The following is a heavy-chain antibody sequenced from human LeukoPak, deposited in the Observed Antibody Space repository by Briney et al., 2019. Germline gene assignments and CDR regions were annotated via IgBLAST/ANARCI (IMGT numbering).Heavy chain of an antibody. CDR3: ARLYDSSGYYILHPGPADY. V-gene: IGHV3-23*01. CDR2: ISGSGGST. J-gene: IGHJ4*02. D-gene: IGHD3-22*01. Sequence: GGSLRLSCAASGFTFSSYAMSWVRQAPGKGLEWVSAISGSGGSTYYADSVKGRFTISRDNSKNTLYLQMNSLRAEDTAVYYCARLYDSSGYYILHPGPADYWGQGTLVTVSS. CDR1: GFTFSSYA.